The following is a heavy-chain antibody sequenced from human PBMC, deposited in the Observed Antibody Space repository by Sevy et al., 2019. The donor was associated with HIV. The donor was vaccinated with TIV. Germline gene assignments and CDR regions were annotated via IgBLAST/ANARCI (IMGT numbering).Heavy chain of an antibody. J-gene: IGHJ4*02. V-gene: IGHV3-23*01. CDR2: ISGTGAGT. D-gene: IGHD2-15*01. Sequence: GGSLRLSCAASGFTFSTYVMTWVRQAPGKGLEWVSSISGTGAGTYYADSVKGRFTISRDNYKNTLSLHLSSLRADDTAVYFCAQYHCSGGSCYGDYWGQGTLVTVSS. CDR3: AQYHCSGGSCYGDY. CDR1: GFTFSTYV.